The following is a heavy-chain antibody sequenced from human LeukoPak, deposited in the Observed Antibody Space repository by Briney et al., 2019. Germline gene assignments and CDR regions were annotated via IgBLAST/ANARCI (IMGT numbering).Heavy chain of an antibody. CDR2: ISAYNGNT. V-gene: IGHV1-18*01. J-gene: IGHJ6*02. D-gene: IGHD3-9*01. Sequence: ASVKVSCKASGYTFTSYGISWVRQAPGQGLEWMGWISAYNGNTNYAQKLQGRVTMTTDTSTSTAYMELRSLRSDDAAVYYCARGPSRDRYFDWLSNYYYYYGMDVWGQGTTVTVSS. CDR3: ARGPSRDRYFDWLSNYYYYYGMDV. CDR1: GYTFTSYG.